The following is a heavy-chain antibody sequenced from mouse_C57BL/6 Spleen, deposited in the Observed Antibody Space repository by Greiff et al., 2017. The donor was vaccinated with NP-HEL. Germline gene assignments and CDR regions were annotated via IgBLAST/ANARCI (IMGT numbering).Heavy chain of an antibody. J-gene: IGHJ2*01. CDR2: IYPRSGNT. Sequence: QVQLQQSGAELARPGASVKLSCKASGYTFTSSGISWVKQRTGQGLEWIGEIYPRSGNTYYNEKFKGKATLTADKSSSTAYMELRSLTSEDSAVYFGARPGYYGSRLFDYWGKGTTLTVSS. V-gene: IGHV1-81*01. CDR1: GYTFTSSG. D-gene: IGHD1-1*01. CDR3: ARPGYYGSRLFDY.